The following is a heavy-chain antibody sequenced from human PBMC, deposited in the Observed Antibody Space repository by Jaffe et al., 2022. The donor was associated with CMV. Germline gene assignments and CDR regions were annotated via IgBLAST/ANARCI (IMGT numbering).Heavy chain of an antibody. V-gene: IGHV1-2*02. CDR1: GYTFTGYY. Sequence: QVQLVQSGAEVKKPGASVKVSCKASGYTFTGYYMHWVRQAPGQGLEWMGWINPNSGGTNYAQKFQGRVTMTRDTSISTAYMELSRLRSDDTAVYYCARDDLAAIPHPLSYYYYYGMDVWGQGTTVTVSS. CDR3: ARDDLAAIPHPLSYYYYYGMDV. CDR2: INPNSGGT. D-gene: IGHD2-2*02. J-gene: IGHJ6*02.